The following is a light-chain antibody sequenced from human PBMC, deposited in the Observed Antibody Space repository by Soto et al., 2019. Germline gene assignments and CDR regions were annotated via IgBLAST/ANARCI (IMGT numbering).Light chain of an antibody. V-gene: IGKV3-20*01. CDR3: HKDCSSPRT. J-gene: IGKJ1*01. Sequence: ETVLTQSPGTLSLSPGERATLSCRDSQSVSSSFLAWYQQQPGQAPRLLIYGASSRATGIPDRFSGSGSGTHLNRTISKLEPKYFAVYYSHKDCSSPRTFGQGTKVDIK. CDR1: QSVSSSF. CDR2: GAS.